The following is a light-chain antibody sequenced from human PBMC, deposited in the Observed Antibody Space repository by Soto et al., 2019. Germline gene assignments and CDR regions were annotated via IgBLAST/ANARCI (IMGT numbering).Light chain of an antibody. Sequence: DIVMTQSPDSLAVSLGERATINCKSSQSVLYSCNNKNYLAWYQQKPGQPPKLLIYWASTRESGVPDRFSGSGSGTDFTLTISSLQAEDVAFYYCQQYYTTPWTFGQGTKVEIK. CDR2: WAS. J-gene: IGKJ1*01. CDR3: QQYYTTPWT. CDR1: QSVLYSCNNKNY. V-gene: IGKV4-1*01.